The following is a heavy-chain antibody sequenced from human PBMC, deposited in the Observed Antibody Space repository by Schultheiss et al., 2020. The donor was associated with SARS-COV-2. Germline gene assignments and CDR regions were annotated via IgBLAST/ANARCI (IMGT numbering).Heavy chain of an antibody. CDR3: ASGAARADAFDI. V-gene: IGHV3-30*03. Sequence: GESLKISCAASGFTFSSYGMHWVRQAPGKGLEWVAVISYDGSNKYYADSVKGRFTISRDNSKNTLYLQMNSLRAEDTAVYYCASGAARADAFDIWGQGTMVTVSS. J-gene: IGHJ3*02. CDR2: ISYDGSNK. D-gene: IGHD1-26*01. CDR1: GFTFSSYG.